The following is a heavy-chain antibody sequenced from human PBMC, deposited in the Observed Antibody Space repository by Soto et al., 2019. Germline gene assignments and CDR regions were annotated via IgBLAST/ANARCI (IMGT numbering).Heavy chain of an antibody. Sequence: PSETLSLTCAVYGGSFSGYYWSWIRQPPGKGLEWIGEINHSGSTNYNPSLKSRVTISVDTSKNQFSLKLSSVTAADTAVYYCARLLYGRAGDYYFDYWGQGTLVTVSS. J-gene: IGHJ4*02. CDR3: ARLLYGRAGDYYFDY. V-gene: IGHV4-34*01. D-gene: IGHD3-16*01. CDR1: GGSFSGYY. CDR2: INHSGST.